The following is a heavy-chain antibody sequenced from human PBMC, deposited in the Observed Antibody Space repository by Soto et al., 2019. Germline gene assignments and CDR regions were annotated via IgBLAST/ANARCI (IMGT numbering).Heavy chain of an antibody. D-gene: IGHD3-22*01. V-gene: IGHV3-53*01. CDR2: LYSGGSS. J-gene: IGHJ4*02. CDR1: SLTVSRNY. CDR3: AHSSGHHYYFDS. Sequence: EQLVESGGGLIQPGGSLRISCAFSSLTVSRNYMSWVRQAPGKGLDWVSVLYSGGSSSYAESVKGRFTISRDSSKNILFLQMNSLRPEDTAIYYCAHSSGHHYYFDSWGQGTLVTVSS.